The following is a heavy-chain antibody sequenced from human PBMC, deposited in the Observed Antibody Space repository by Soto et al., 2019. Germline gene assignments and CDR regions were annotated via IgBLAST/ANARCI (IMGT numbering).Heavy chain of an antibody. Sequence: SETLSLTCTVSGGSISSSSYYWGWIRQPPGKGLEWIGSIYYSGSTYYNPSLKSRVTISVDTSKNQFSLKLSSVTAADTAVYYCASLRITIFGVVIKHNWFAPWGQGTLVTVSS. D-gene: IGHD3-3*01. J-gene: IGHJ5*02. CDR3: ASLRITIFGVVIKHNWFAP. CDR1: GGSISSSSYY. V-gene: IGHV4-39*01. CDR2: IYYSGST.